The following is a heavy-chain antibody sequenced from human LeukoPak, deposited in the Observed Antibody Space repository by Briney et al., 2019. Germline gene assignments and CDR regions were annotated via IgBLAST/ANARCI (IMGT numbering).Heavy chain of an antibody. D-gene: IGHD1-14*01. Sequence: PGGSPRLSCAASGFTFSSYGMHWVRQAPGKGLEWVAFIRYDGSNKYYADSVKGRFTISRDNSKNTLYLQMNSLRAEDTAVYYCAKDPYRPYYFDYWGQGTLVTVSS. J-gene: IGHJ4*02. V-gene: IGHV3-30*02. CDR2: IRYDGSNK. CDR3: AKDPYRPYYFDY. CDR1: GFTFSSYG.